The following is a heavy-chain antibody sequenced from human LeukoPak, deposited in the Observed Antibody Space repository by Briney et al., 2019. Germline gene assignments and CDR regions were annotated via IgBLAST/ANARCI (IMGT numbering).Heavy chain of an antibody. CDR1: GFTFSSYW. CDR2: IKQDGSEK. CDR3: ARGSEYTSSTNYYFDY. Sequence: GGSLRLSCAASGFTFSSYWMSWVRQAPGKGLEWVANIKQDGSEKHYVDSVKGRFTISRDNAKKLLSLHMNSLRVEDTAVYYCARGSEYTSSTNYYFDYWGQGTLVTVSS. J-gene: IGHJ4*02. D-gene: IGHD6-6*01. V-gene: IGHV3-7*01.